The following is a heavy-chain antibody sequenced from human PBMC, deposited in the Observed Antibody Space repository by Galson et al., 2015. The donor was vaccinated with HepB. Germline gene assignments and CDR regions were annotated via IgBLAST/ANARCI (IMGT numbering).Heavy chain of an antibody. CDR1: GYSFTSYW. V-gene: IGHV5-51*03. CDR3: ARGVYYDSSGYSPPHFDY. CDR2: IYPGDSDT. Sequence: QSGAEVKKPGESLKISCKGSGYSFTSYWIGWVRQMPGKGLEWMGIIYPGDSDTRYSPSFQGQVTISADKSISTAYLQWSSLKASDTAMYYCARGVYYDSSGYSPPHFDYWGQGTLVTVSS. D-gene: IGHD3-22*01. J-gene: IGHJ4*02.